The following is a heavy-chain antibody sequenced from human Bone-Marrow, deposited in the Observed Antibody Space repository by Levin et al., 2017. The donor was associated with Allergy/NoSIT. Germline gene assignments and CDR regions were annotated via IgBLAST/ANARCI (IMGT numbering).Heavy chain of an antibody. D-gene: IGHD4-17*01. V-gene: IGHV4-30-2*01. J-gene: IGHJ5*02. CDR1: GGSISSGGYS. CDR3: ARVGGDYGDNWFDP. Sequence: SQTLSLTCAVSGGSISSGGYSWSWIRQPPGKGLEWIGYIYHSGSTYYNPSLKSRVTISVDRSKNQFSLKLSSVTAAATAVYYCARVGGDYGDNWFDPWGQGTLVTVSS. CDR2: IYHSGST.